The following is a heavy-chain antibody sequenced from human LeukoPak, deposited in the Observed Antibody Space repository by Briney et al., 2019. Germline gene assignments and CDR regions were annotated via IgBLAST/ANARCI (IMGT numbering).Heavy chain of an antibody. V-gene: IGHV3-30*18. Sequence: PGGSLRLSCSASGFTFSSYGMHWVRQAPGKGLEWVAVISYDGSNKYYADSVKGRFTISRDNSKNTLYLQMNSLRAEDTAVYYCAKDLDIRAVAGNDAFDIWGQGTMVTVSS. CDR2: ISYDGSNK. CDR1: GFTFSSYG. D-gene: IGHD6-19*01. CDR3: AKDLDIRAVAGNDAFDI. J-gene: IGHJ3*02.